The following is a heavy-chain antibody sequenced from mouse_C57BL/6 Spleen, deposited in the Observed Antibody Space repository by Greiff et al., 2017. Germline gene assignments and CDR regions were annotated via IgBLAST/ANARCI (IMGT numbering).Heavy chain of an antibody. Sequence: VQLQQSGAELVKPGASVKLSCKASGYTFTSYWMQWVKQRPGQGLEWIGEIDPSDSYTNYNQKFKGKATLTVDTSSSTAYMQLSGLTSEDSAVYYCARLATVVATGGFDYWSEGTTLTVSA. CDR1: GYTFTSYW. D-gene: IGHD1-1*01. V-gene: IGHV1-50*01. CDR3: ARLATVVATGGFDY. J-gene: IGHJ2*01. CDR2: IDPSDSYT.